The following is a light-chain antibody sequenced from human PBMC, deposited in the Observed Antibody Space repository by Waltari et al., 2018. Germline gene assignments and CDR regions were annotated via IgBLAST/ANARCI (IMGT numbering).Light chain of an antibody. Sequence: SSELTQDPAVSVDLGQTVRIQCQGDHLRSYYVSWYQQNPGQAPMLVIYDKDNRPSGIPERFAGSSSGNIASLTITGAQAEDEADYDCNPRDTRGNHFVVFGGGTKLTVL. V-gene: IGLV3-19*01. CDR1: HLRSYY. CDR3: NPRDTRGNHFVV. CDR2: DKD. J-gene: IGLJ2*01.